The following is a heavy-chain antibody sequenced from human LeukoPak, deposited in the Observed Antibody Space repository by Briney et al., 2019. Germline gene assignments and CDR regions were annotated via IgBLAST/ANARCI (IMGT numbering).Heavy chain of an antibody. J-gene: IGHJ4*02. CDR1: GFTFSSYW. CDR3: ARFRGFQLVGATTNYFDY. D-gene: IGHD1-26*01. CDR2: IKQDGSEK. Sequence: QSGGSLRLSCAASGFTFSSYWMSWVRQAPGKGLEWVANIKQDGSEKYYVDSVKGRFTISRDNAKNSLYLQMNSLRAEDTAVYYCARFRGFQLVGATTNYFDYWGQGTLVTVSS. V-gene: IGHV3-7*01.